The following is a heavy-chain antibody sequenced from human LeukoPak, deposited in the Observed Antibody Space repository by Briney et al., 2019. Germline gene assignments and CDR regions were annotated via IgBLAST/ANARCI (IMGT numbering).Heavy chain of an antibody. J-gene: IGHJ4*02. D-gene: IGHD3-22*01. CDR2: IYLGDSDT. Sequence: GESLKISCKGSGYSFTSYWIGWVRQMPGKGLEWMGIIYLGDSDTRYNPSFQGQVTITADKSISTAYLQWSSLKASDTAMYYCATNYDSSGYYYVGYWGQGTLVTVSS. CDR3: ATNYDSSGYYYVGY. V-gene: IGHV5-51*01. CDR1: GYSFTSYW.